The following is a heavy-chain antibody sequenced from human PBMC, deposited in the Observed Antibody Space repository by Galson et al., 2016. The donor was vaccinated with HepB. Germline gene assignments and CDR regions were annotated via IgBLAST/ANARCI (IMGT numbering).Heavy chain of an antibody. J-gene: IGHJ4*02. CDR1: GGSISSFY. Sequence: SETLSLTCAVSGGSISSFYWSWIRLPPGKGLEWIGYFYHSGGTNYNPSFNSRVTMSVDTSKSHFSLRLSSVTAADTAVYYCARGYSSSYYGGRYFDYWGQGILVTVSS. D-gene: IGHD6-13*01. CDR3: ARGYSSSYYGGRYFDY. CDR2: FYHSGGT. V-gene: IGHV4-59*12.